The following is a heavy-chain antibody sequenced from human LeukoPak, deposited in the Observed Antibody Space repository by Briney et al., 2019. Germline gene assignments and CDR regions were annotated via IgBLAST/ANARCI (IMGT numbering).Heavy chain of an antibody. D-gene: IGHD3-10*01. Sequence: GASVKVSCKAPGYTFTSYGISWVRQAPGQGLEWMGWISAYNGNTNYAQKLQGRVTMTTDTSTSTAYMELRSLRSDDTAVYYCARVRPKYYGSGFDYWGQGTLVTVSS. J-gene: IGHJ4*02. CDR3: ARVRPKYYGSGFDY. CDR2: ISAYNGNT. V-gene: IGHV1-18*01. CDR1: GYTFTSYG.